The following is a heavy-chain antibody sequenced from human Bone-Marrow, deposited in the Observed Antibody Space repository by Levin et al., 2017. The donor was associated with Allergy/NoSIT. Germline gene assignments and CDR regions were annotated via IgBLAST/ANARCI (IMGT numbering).Heavy chain of an antibody. Sequence: KPSETLSLTCAVSGRSISSDNWWSWVRQPPGKGLEWIAEMYHSGSTNYNPSLFSRVTVSLDKSKNQLSLTLNSVTAADTAVYYCASRVSGWYFDSWGQGTLVTVSS. CDR2: MYHSGST. CDR3: ASRVSGWYFDS. D-gene: IGHD6-19*01. V-gene: IGHV4-4*02. CDR1: GRSISSDNW. J-gene: IGHJ4*02.